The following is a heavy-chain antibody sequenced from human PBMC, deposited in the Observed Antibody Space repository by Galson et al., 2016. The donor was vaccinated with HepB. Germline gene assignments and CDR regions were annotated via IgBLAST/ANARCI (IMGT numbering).Heavy chain of an antibody. Sequence: SLRLSCAASGFTFSSYDMHWVRQATGKGLEWVSAIGTAGDTYYPGSVKGRFTISRENAKNSLYLQMNSLRAEDTAVYYCAKDRIGVIADAFDMWGQGIMVTVSS. V-gene: IGHV3-13*01. D-gene: IGHD1-26*01. CDR1: GFTFSSYD. J-gene: IGHJ3*02. CDR2: IGTAGDT. CDR3: AKDRIGVIADAFDM.